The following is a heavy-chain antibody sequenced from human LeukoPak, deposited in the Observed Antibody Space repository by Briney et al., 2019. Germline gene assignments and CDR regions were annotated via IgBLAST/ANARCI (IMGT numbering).Heavy chain of an antibody. Sequence: ASVKVSFKVSGYTLTELSVHWVRQAPGKGLEWMGGFDPEDGETIYAQKFQGRVTMTEDTSTDTAYMELSSLTSDDTAVYYCATDLATAMVKDQSNYWGQGTPVTVSS. V-gene: IGHV1-24*01. D-gene: IGHD5-18*01. CDR2: FDPEDGET. J-gene: IGHJ4*02. CDR1: GYTLTELS. CDR3: ATDLATAMVKDQSNY.